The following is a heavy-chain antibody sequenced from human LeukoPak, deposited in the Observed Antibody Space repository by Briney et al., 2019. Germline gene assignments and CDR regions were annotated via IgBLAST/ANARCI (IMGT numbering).Heavy chain of an antibody. CDR1: GFTFSSYG. V-gene: IGHV3-33*01. D-gene: IGHD3-3*01. CDR3: ARVNGDFWSGYGLDY. Sequence: GRSLRLSCAASGFTFSSYGMRWVRQAPGKGLEWVAVIWYDGSNKYYADSVKGRFTISRDNSKNTLYLQMNSLRAEDTAVYYCARVNGDFWSGYGLDYWGQGTLVTVSS. CDR2: IWYDGSNK. J-gene: IGHJ4*02.